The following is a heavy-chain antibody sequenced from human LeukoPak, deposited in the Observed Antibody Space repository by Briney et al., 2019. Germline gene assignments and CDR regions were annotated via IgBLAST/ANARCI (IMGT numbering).Heavy chain of an antibody. V-gene: IGHV5-51*01. CDR1: GYSFTSYW. J-gene: IGHJ5*02. CDR3: ARRFYYGSGSYDSNWFDP. D-gene: IGHD3-10*01. Sequence: GEPLKISCKGSGYSFTSYWIGWVRQMPGKGLEWMGIIYPGDSDTRYSPSFKGQVTISADKSISTAYLQWSSLKASDTAMYYCARRFYYGSGSYDSNWFDPWGQGTLVTVSS. CDR2: IYPGDSDT.